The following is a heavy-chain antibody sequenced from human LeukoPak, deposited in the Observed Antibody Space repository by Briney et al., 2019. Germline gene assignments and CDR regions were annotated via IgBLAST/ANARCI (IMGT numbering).Heavy chain of an antibody. Sequence: ASVKVSCKASGYTFTSYGISWVRQPPGQGLEWMGWISAYNGNTNYAQKLQGRVTMTTDTSTSTAYMELRSLRSDDTAVYYCARMSGITIFGVVNPTLYYYYGMDVWGQGTTVTVSS. CDR3: ARMSGITIFGVVNPTLYYYYGMDV. V-gene: IGHV1-18*01. CDR1: GYTFTSYG. D-gene: IGHD3-3*01. J-gene: IGHJ6*02. CDR2: ISAYNGNT.